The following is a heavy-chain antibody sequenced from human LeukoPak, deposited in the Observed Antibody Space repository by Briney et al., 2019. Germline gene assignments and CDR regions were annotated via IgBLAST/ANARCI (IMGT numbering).Heavy chain of an antibody. J-gene: IGHJ6*03. Sequence: GGSLRLSCAASGFTFSSYSMNWVRQAPGKGLEWVSSISSSSSYIYYADSAKGRFTISRDNAKNSLYLQMNSLRAEDTAVYYCARAGIAVAGFKDYYYYMDVWGKGTTVTVSS. CDR2: ISSSSSYI. V-gene: IGHV3-21*01. D-gene: IGHD6-19*01. CDR3: ARAGIAVAGFKDYYYYMDV. CDR1: GFTFSSYS.